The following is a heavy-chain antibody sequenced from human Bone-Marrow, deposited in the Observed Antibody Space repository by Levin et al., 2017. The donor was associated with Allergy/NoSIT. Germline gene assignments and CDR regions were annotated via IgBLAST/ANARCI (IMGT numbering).Heavy chain of an antibody. D-gene: IGHD2-8*02. CDR1: GGSISSSSYY. J-gene: IGHJ6*02. CDR3: ARFSSWWGKNYYYGMDV. V-gene: IGHV4-39*07. Sequence: SETLSLTCTVSGGSISSSSYYWGWIRQPPGKGLEWIGSIYYSGSTYYNPSLKSRVTISVDTSKNQFSLKLSSVTAADTAVYYCARFSSWWGKNYYYGMDVWGQGTTVTVSS. CDR2: IYYSGST.